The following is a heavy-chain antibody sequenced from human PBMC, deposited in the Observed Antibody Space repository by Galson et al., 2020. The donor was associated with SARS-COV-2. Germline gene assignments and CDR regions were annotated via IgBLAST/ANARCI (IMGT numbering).Heavy chain of an antibody. CDR2: INPSGGST. Sequence: ASVKVSCKASGYSFTTYYVHWVRQAPGQGLEWMGIINPSGGSTSYAQRFQGRVTMTSDTSTSTVYMELSSLRSDDTAMYYCARDRGYFDWETTYIDYWGPGTLVTVSS. J-gene: IGHJ4*02. D-gene: IGHD3-9*01. CDR3: ARDRGYFDWETTYIDY. V-gene: IGHV1-46*01. CDR1: GYSFTTYY.